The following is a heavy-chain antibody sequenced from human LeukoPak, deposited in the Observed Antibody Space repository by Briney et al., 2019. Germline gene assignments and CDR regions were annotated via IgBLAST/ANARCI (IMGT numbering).Heavy chain of an antibody. D-gene: IGHD3/OR15-3a*01. V-gene: IGHV1-2*02. J-gene: IGHJ4*02. CDR3: ILGWLNY. Sequence: GASAKVSCKASGYTFIDYYMHWVRQAPGQGLEWMGWINPNSGGTNSAQNFQGRVTMTRDTSISTAYMELSSLRSEDTAVYYCILGWLNYWGQGTLVTVSS. CDR1: GYTFIDYY. CDR2: INPNSGGT.